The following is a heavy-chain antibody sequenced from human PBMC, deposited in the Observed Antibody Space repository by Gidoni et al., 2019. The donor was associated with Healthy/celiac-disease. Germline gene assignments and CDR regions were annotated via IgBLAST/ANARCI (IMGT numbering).Heavy chain of an antibody. CDR2: IWYDGSNK. CDR1: GFTFSSYG. CDR3: ARPKGSSWASWFDP. J-gene: IGHJ5*02. V-gene: IGHV3-33*01. Sequence: QVQLVESGGGVVQPGRSLRLSCAASGFTFSSYGMHWVRQAPGKGLEGVAVIWYDGSNKYYADSVKGRFTISRDNSKNTLYLQMNSLRAEDTAVYYCARPKGSSWASWFDPWGQGTLVTVSS. D-gene: IGHD6-13*01.